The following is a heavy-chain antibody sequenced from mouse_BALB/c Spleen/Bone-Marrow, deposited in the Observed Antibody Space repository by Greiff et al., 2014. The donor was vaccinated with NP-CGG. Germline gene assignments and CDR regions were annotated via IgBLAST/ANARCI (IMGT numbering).Heavy chain of an antibody. D-gene: IGHD2-3*01. J-gene: IGHJ2*01. CDR2: INPGSGST. CDR3: ARYDGYFDY. Sequence: VKLQESGAELVRPGTSVKVSCKASGYAFTDYLMEWLKQRPGQGLGWIGVINPGSGSTNYNEKFKDKATLTADKSSSTAYMQLSSLTSDDSAVYFCARYDGYFDYWGQGTILTVSS. V-gene: IGHV1-54*01. CDR1: GYAFTDYL.